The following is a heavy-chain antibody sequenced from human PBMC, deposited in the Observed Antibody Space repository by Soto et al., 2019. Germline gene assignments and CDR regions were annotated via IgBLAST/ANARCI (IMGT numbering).Heavy chain of an antibody. Sequence: ASVKVSCKASGYTFTSYGISWVRQAPGQGLEWMGWISAYNGNTNYAQKLQGRVTMTTDTSTSTAYKELRSLRSDDTAVYYCAREIVVVPAATEEDYYYGMDVWGQGTTVTVSS. CDR3: AREIVVVPAATEEDYYYGMDV. J-gene: IGHJ6*02. CDR1: GYTFTSYG. D-gene: IGHD2-2*01. V-gene: IGHV1-18*01. CDR2: ISAYNGNT.